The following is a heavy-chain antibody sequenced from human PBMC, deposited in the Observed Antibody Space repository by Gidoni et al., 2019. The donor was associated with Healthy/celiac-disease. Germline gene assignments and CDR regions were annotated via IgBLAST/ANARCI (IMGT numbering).Heavy chain of an antibody. Sequence: WSFSGYYWRWIRQPPGKGLEWIGEINHSGSTNYNPSLKSRVTISVDTSKNQFSLKLSSVTAADTAVYYCATAQGAGWDYFDYWGQGTLVTVSS. CDR3: ATAQGAGWDYFDY. D-gene: IGHD6-19*01. CDR1: WSFSGYY. CDR2: INHSGST. J-gene: IGHJ4*02. V-gene: IGHV4-34*01.